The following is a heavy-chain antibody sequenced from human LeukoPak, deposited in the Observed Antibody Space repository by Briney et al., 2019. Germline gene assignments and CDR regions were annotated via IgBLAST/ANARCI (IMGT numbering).Heavy chain of an antibody. CDR1: GFTFSSYG. D-gene: IGHD3-10*01. J-gene: IGHJ4*02. CDR2: ISYHGSDQ. V-gene: IGHV3-30*18. Sequence: SGGSLRLSCAASGFTFSSYGIHWVRQAPGKGLEWVAVISYHGSDQFYADSVEGRFTVSRDNSKNTLYLQMNSLRPEDTAVYFCAKDRGAAAWVLYFDYWGQGTLVTVSS. CDR3: AKDRGAAAWVLYFDY.